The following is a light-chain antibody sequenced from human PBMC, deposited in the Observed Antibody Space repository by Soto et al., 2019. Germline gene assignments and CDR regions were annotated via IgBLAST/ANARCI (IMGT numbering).Light chain of an antibody. J-gene: IGKJ4*01. CDR1: QDITNF. Sequence: DIQMTQSPSSLSASVGDRVTITCRASQDITNFLAWIQQKPGKAPKSLIYAASNLQTGVPSRFSGSGSRTDFTLIISSLQPEDSATYHCQQYNSYPLTFGGGTKVEI. CDR3: QQYNSYPLT. CDR2: AAS. V-gene: IGKV1-16*01.